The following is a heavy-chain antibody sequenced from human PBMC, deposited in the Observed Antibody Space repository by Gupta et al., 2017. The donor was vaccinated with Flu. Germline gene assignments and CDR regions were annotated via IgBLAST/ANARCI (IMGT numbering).Heavy chain of an antibody. CDR3: ARQDIVVVAAALPHFDY. Sequence: QLQLQESGPGLVKPSETLSLTCTVSGGSISSSSYYWGWIRQPPGKGLEWIGSIYYSGTTHYNLSLFSRVTMSVDTSTNQFSLRLSSVTAADTAVYYCARQDIVVVAAALPHFDYWGQGTLVTVSS. J-gene: IGHJ4*02. D-gene: IGHD2-2*01. V-gene: IGHV4-39*01. CDR1: GGSISSSSYY. CDR2: IYYSGTT.